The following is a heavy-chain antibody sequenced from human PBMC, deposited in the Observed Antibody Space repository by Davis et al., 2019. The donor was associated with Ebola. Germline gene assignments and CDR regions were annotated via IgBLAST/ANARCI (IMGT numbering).Heavy chain of an antibody. CDR2: IRSKANSYAT. CDR3: TIGGSSGRADY. V-gene: IGHV3-73*01. J-gene: IGHJ4*02. CDR1: GFTFSGSA. Sequence: KISCAASGFTFSGSAMHWVRQASGKGLEWVGRIRSKANSYATAYAASVKGRFTISRDDSKNTAYLQMNSLKTEDTAVYYCTIGGSSGRADYWGQGTLVTVSS. D-gene: IGHD6-19*01.